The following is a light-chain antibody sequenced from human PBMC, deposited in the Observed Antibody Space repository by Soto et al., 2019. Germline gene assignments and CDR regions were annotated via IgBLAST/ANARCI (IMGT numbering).Light chain of an antibody. CDR2: EVT. CDR3: CSFAGRYTLG. V-gene: IGLV2-14*01. Sequence: QSALTQPASVSGSPGQSIAISCTGSSSDVGIYNYVSWYQQHPGKVPKLIIYEVTNRPSGVSNRFSGSKSGNTASLTISGLQAEDEADYYCCSFAGRYTLGFGGGTKVTVL. CDR1: SSDVGIYNY. J-gene: IGLJ3*02.